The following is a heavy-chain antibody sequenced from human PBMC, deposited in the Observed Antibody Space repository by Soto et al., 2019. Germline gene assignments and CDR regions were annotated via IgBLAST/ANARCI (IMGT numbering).Heavy chain of an antibody. CDR3: AREGVDIVVVVAATASDGMDV. V-gene: IGHV1-3*01. Sequence: ASVKVSCKAPGYTFTSYAMHWVRQAPGQRLEWMGWINAGNGNTKYSQKFQGRVTITRDTSASTAYMELSSLRSEDTAVYYCAREGVDIVVVVAATASDGMDVWGQGTTVTVSS. D-gene: IGHD2-15*01. CDR2: INAGNGNT. CDR1: GYTFTSYA. J-gene: IGHJ6*02.